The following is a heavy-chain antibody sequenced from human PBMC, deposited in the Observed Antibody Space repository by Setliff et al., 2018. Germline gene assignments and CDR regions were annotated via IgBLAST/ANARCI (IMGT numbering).Heavy chain of an antibody. Sequence: SETLSLTCTVSGDSISSRRSYWGWFRQPAGKGLEWTGQIYTSWSTNYNPSLKSRVTISLDTSKNQFSLSLSSVTAGNSVHLQMNNLRVDDAAIYYCASPPIRQYNYCMDVWGKGTTVTVSS. CDR3: NNLRVDDAAIYYCASPPIRQYNYCMDV. D-gene: IGHD3-22*01. CDR2: IYTSWST. J-gene: IGHJ6*04. V-gene: IGHV4-61*09. CDR1: GDSISSRRSY.